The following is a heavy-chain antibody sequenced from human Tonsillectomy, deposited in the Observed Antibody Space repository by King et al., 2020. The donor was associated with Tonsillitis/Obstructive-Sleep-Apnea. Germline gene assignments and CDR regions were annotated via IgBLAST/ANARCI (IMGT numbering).Heavy chain of an antibody. D-gene: IGHD2-2*01. CDR1: GFTFDDYA. CDR2: INWNSGNI. CDR3: AKGWAGLVPAAFKFDP. J-gene: IGHJ5*02. V-gene: IGHV3-9*01. Sequence: QLVQSGGGLVQPGRSLRLSCAASGFTFDDYAMHWVRQAPGKGLEWVSGINWNSGNIGYGDSVKGRFTISRDNAKNSLYLQMNSLRAEDTALYYCAKGWAGLVPAAFKFDPWGQGTLVTVSS.